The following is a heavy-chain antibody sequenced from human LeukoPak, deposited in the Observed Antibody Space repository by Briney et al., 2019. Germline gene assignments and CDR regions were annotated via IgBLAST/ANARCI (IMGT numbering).Heavy chain of an antibody. V-gene: IGHV3-21*01. D-gene: IGHD6-6*01. J-gene: IGHJ6*03. Sequence: PGGSLRLSCAASGLTFSSYSMNWVRQAPGKGLEWVSSISSSSSYIYYADSVKGRFTISRDNAKNSLYLQMNSLRAEDTAVYYCARDLPLSSSPTYYYYMDVWGKGTTVTVSS. CDR1: GLTFSSYS. CDR3: ARDLPLSSSPTYYYYMDV. CDR2: ISSSSSYI.